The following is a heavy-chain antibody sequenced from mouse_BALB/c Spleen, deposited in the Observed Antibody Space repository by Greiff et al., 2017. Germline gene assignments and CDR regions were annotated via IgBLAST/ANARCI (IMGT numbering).Heavy chain of an antibody. CDR2: INPYNGAT. D-gene: IGHD2-14*01. J-gene: IGHJ2*01. V-gene: IGHV1-31*01. CDR1: GYSFTGYY. Sequence: VQLQQSGPELVKPGASVKISCKASGYSFTGYYMHWVKQSHVKSLEWIGRINPYNGATSYNQNFKDKASLTVDKSSSTAYMELHSLTSEDSAVYYCARSNRSPDYWGQGTTLTVSS. CDR3: ARSNRSPDY.